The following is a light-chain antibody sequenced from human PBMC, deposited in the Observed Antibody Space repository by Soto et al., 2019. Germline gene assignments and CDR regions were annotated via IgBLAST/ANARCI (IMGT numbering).Light chain of an antibody. J-gene: IGKJ3*01. CDR2: GAS. Sequence: EIVLTQSPGTLSLSPGERAILSCRASQSISSSYLAWYQQKPGQPPRLLIYGASSRAAGIPDRFSGSGSGTGFTLTISRLEPEDFAVYYCQQYDSSPPYTFGPGTKVDV. CDR1: QSISSSY. CDR3: QQYDSSPPYT. V-gene: IGKV3-20*01.